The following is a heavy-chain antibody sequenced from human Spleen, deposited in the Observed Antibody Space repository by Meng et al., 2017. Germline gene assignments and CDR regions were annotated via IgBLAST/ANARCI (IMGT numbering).Heavy chain of an antibody. Sequence: VDMREPGPGLGTPLGHLSLICAVSGGSISSSNWWSWVRQPPGKGLEWIGEIYHSGSTNYNPSLKSRVTISVDKSKNQFSLKLSSVTAADTAVYYCARGHHYYDSSGYGGWGQGTLVTVSS. V-gene: IGHV4-4*02. J-gene: IGHJ4*02. CDR2: IYHSGST. D-gene: IGHD3-22*01. CDR1: GGSISSSNW. CDR3: ARGHHYYDSSGYGG.